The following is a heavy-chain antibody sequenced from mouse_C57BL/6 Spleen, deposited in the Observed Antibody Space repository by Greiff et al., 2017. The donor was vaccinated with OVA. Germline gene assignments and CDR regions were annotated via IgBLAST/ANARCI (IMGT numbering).Heavy chain of an antibody. V-gene: IGHV1-72*01. CDR3: ARGDYINSYYIDY. CDR2: IDPNSGGT. Sequence: QVQLQQPGAELVKPGASVKLSCKASGYTFTSYWMHWVKQRPGRGLEWIGRIDPNSGGTKYNEKLSSKATLTVDKPYSTAYMQLSSLTSEDSAVYYCARGDYINSYYIDYWGQGTTLTVSS. CDR1: GYTFTSYW. J-gene: IGHJ2*01. D-gene: IGHD2-5*01.